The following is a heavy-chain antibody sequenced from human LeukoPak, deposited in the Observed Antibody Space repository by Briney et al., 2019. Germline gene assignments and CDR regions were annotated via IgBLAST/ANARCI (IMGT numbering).Heavy chain of an antibody. CDR3: AREYSSSWRYYYYYYMDV. CDR2: INPSGGST. V-gene: IGHV1-46*01. Sequence: GASVKVSCKASGYTFTSYYMQWVRQAPGQGLEWMGIINPSGGSTSYEQKFQGRVTITSDISTSTVYMELSSLRSEDTAVYYCAREYSSSWRYYYYYYMDVWGKGTTVTVSS. CDR1: GYTFTSYY. D-gene: IGHD6-13*01. J-gene: IGHJ6*03.